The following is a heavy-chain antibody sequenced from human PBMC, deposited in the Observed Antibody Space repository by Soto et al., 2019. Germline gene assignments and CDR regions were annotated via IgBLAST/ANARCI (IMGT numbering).Heavy chain of an antibody. CDR1: GFNFGNYA. CDR3: AKDWGRIAVAGWTD. V-gene: IGHV3-23*01. CDR2: VPYTGAHT. Sequence: EVQLLESGGGLVQPGGSLRLSCTASGFNFGNYAMGWARQAPGKGLDWLSSLAVPYTGAHTYYADSVAGRLTVSRDDSKNTLYVELNSLRAEDTAVYYCAKDWGRIAVAGWTDWGPGTLVTVSS. D-gene: IGHD6-19*01. J-gene: IGHJ4*02.